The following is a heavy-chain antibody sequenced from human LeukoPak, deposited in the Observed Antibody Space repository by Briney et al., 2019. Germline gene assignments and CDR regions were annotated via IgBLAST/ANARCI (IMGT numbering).Heavy chain of an antibody. V-gene: IGHV3-7*01. CDR1: GFTFRNFA. CDR2: IKQDGSEE. Sequence: PRGSLRLSCSASGFTFRNFAISWVRQAPGKGPEWVATIKQDGSEEHYVDSVKGRFTVSRDNARNSLFLQMNSLRVEDTAVYYCTTYKNWVAGDVWGQGTTVSVSS. D-gene: IGHD7-27*01. CDR3: TTYKNWVAGDV. J-gene: IGHJ6*02.